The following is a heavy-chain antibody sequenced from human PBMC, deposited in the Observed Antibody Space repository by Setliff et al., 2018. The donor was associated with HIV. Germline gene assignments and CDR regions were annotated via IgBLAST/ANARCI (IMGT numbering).Heavy chain of an antibody. CDR1: GASISSPNW. Sequence: PSETLSLTCAVSGASISSPNWWTWVRQSPGKGLEWIGEIDASGNTNYNPSLQSRLTISVDKSGNQFFLKMNSITAADTAVYYCASQPLQIGGATAWGQGTLVTVSS. CDR3: ASQPLQIGGATA. V-gene: IGHV4-4*02. D-gene: IGHD5-12*01. J-gene: IGHJ5*02. CDR2: IDASGNT.